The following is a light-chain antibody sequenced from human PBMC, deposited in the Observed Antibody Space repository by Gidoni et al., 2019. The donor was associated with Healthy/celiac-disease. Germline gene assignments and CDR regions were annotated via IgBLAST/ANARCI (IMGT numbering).Light chain of an antibody. Sequence: DIQTTQSPSSLSASVGDRVTLTCRASQSNSSYIHWYQQKPGKAPELLLYAASSLQSGVPSRFSDCVSETDFTLPLSSLQPRDCATYYCQLCYFTPRTFXQXTKVEIK. CDR3: QLCYFTPRT. J-gene: IGKJ1*01. CDR2: AAS. V-gene: IGKV1-39*01. CDR1: QSNSSY.